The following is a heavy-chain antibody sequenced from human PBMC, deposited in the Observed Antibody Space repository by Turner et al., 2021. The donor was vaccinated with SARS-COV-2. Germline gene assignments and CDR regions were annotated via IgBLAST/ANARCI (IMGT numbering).Heavy chain of an antibody. V-gene: IGHV4-39*01. CDR1: GGSISSSSYY. J-gene: IGHJ6*02. D-gene: IGHD3-10*01. Sequence: QLQLQESGPGLVKPSETLSLPCTVSGGSISSSSYYWGWIRQPPGKGLEWIGSIYYSGSTYYNPSLTSRVTISVDTSKNQFSLKLSSVTAADTAVYYCASQEALVPSYYYYYYGMDVWGQGTTVTVSS. CDR2: IYYSGST. CDR3: ASQEALVPSYYYYYYGMDV.